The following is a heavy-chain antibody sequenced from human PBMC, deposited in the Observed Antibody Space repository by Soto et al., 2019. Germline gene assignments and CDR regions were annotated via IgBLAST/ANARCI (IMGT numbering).Heavy chain of an antibody. D-gene: IGHD1-26*01. CDR3: ARHSPYSTKVPGFDP. Sequence: SQTLSLTCAISGDSVSSNSAAWNWIRQSPSRGLEWLGRTYYRSKWYNDYAVSVKSQITINPDTSKNQFSLQLNSVTPEDTAVYYCARHSPYSTKVPGFDPWGQGTLVTVSS. V-gene: IGHV6-1*01. J-gene: IGHJ5*02. CDR2: TYYRSKWYN. CDR1: GDSVSSNSAA.